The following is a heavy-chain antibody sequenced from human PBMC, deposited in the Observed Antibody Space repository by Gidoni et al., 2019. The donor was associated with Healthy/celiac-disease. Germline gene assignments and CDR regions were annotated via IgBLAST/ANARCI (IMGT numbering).Heavy chain of an antibody. D-gene: IGHD2-8*02. Sequence: QVQLQESGPGLVKPSETLSLTCTVSGCSVSLGSYHWCWIRQPPGKGLEWIGYIYYSGSTNYNPSLKSRVTISVDTSKNQFSLKLSSVTAADTAVYYCARWLGSSSGGDYFDYWGQGTLVTVSS. CDR1: GCSVSLGSYH. CDR3: ARWLGSSSGGDYFDY. CDR2: IYYSGST. J-gene: IGHJ4*02. V-gene: IGHV4-61*01.